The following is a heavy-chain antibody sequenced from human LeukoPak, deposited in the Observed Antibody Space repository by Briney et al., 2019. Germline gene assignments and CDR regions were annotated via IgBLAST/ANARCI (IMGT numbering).Heavy chain of an antibody. D-gene: IGHD6-13*01. CDR3: ARDLASIAAAGTPHAFDI. V-gene: IGHV3-11*01. CDR2: ISSSGSTI. CDR1: GFTFSDYY. J-gene: IGHJ3*02. Sequence: PGGSLRLSCAASGFTFSDYYMSWIRQAPGKGLEWVSYISSSGSTIYYADPVKGRFTISRDNAKNSLYLQMNSLRAEDTAVYYCARDLASIAAAGTPHAFDIWGQGTMVTVSS.